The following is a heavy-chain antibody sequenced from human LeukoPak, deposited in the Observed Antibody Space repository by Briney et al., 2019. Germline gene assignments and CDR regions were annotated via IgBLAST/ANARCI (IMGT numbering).Heavy chain of an antibody. J-gene: IGHJ6*02. CDR3: ARNRRRYSGCDQTRGYYYYYGMDV. CDR2: IWYDGSNK. CDR1: GFTFSSYG. D-gene: IGHD5-12*01. Sequence: GGSLRLSCAASGFTFSSYGMHWVRHAPGKGLEWVAVIWYDGSNKYYADSVKGRFTISRDNSKNTLYLQMNSLRAEDTAVYYCARNRRRYSGCDQTRGYYYYYGMDVWGQGTTVTVSS. V-gene: IGHV3-33*01.